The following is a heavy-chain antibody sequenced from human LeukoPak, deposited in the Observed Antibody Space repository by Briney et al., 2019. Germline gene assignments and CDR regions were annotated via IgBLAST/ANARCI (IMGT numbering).Heavy chain of an antibody. Sequence: PSETLSLTCTVSGGSISSSSYYWGWIRQPPGKGLEWIGNIYYSGSTYYNPSLRSRVTISVDTSKNQFSLKLSSVTAADTAVYFCATNLQGVDYWGQGPRVTVSS. CDR1: GGSISSSSYY. CDR3: ATNLQGVDY. V-gene: IGHV4-39*07. CDR2: IYYSGST. J-gene: IGHJ4*02. D-gene: IGHD3-16*01.